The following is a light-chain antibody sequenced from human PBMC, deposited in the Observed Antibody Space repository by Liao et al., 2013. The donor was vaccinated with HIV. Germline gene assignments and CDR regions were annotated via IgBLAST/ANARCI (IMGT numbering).Light chain of an antibody. V-gene: IGLV3-1*01. CDR1: KLGDKY. Sequence: SYELTQPPSVSVSPGQTASITCSGDKLGDKYACWYQQKPGQSPVLLICQDNIWPSGIPERFSGSNSGNTATLTISGTQPVDEAEYFCQAWDSSAEVVFGGGTTLTVL. CDR2: QDN. J-gene: IGLJ2*01. CDR3: QAWDSSAEVV.